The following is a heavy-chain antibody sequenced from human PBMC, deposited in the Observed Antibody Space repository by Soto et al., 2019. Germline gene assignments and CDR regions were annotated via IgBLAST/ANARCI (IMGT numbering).Heavy chain of an antibody. V-gene: IGHV1-69*12. CDR3: ASREHDVIGGNYYSAMDV. D-gene: IGHD1-26*01. CDR2: IIPIFGTA. Sequence: QVQLVQSGAEVKKPGSSVKVSCKASGGTFSTYAISWVRQAPGQGLEWMGGIIPIFGTADYAQKFQGRVTITADESTSPAYMHLSSLRPDDTAVYSCASREHDVIGGNYYSAMDVWGQWTTVTVSS. CDR1: GGTFSTYA. J-gene: IGHJ6*02.